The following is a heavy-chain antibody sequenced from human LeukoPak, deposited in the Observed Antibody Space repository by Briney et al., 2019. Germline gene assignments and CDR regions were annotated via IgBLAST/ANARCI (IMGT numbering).Heavy chain of an antibody. J-gene: IGHJ4*02. D-gene: IGHD2-8*01. V-gene: IGHV3-43*01. Sequence: GGSLRLSGAASGFKFDDYSMHWVRQAPGKGLEWVALITNDGESTFYADSMRGRFTISRDNTENSLHLQVNSLRVDDTALYHCAAERHMYYHYWGQGTLVTVSS. CDR1: GFKFDDYS. CDR2: ITNDGEST. CDR3: AAERHMYYHY.